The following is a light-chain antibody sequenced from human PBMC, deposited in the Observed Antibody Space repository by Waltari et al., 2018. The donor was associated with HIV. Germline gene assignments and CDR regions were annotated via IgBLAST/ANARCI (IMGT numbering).Light chain of an antibody. Sequence: QSALTQPASVSGSPGQSITISCTGTSSDVGGYNYVSWYQQHPGKAPKLMIYEISKRPSGISNRFSGSKSGNTASLTISELQAEDEADYYCSSYTRNNKVVGNGTKVTV. CDR1: SSDVGGYNY. J-gene: IGLJ1*01. V-gene: IGLV2-14*01. CDR2: EIS. CDR3: SSYTRNNKV.